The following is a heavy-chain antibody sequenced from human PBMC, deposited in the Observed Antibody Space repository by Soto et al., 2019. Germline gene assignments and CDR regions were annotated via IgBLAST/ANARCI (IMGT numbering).Heavy chain of an antibody. CDR1: GDSVSSNSAA. D-gene: IGHD6-13*01. CDR3: ARDFPATIAAAANWFDP. CDR2: TYYRSKWYN. J-gene: IGHJ5*02. V-gene: IGHV6-1*01. Sequence: PSQTLSLTCAISGDSVSSNSAAWNWIRQSPSRGLEWLGRTYYRSKWYNDYAVSVKSRITINPDTSKNQFSLQLNSVTPEDTAVYYCARDFPATIAAAANWFDPWGQGTLVTVAA.